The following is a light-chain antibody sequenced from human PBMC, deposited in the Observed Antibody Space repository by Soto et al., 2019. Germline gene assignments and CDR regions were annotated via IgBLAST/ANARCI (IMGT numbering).Light chain of an antibody. V-gene: IGLV2-8*01. CDR2: EVT. CDR3: SSYAGTNKVV. J-gene: IGLJ2*01. Sequence: QLVLTQPPSASGSPGQSVTISCTGTSSDVGAYNFVSWYQQHPGRAPKLLIYEVTKRPSGVPDRFSASTSGNTASLTISGLQAEDAADYYCSSYAGTNKVVFGGWTKLTVL. CDR1: SSDVGAYNF.